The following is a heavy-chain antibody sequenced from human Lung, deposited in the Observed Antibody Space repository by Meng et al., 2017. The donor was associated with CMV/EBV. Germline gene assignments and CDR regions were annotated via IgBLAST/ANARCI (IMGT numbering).Heavy chain of an antibody. CDR2: MNPNSGNT. Sequence: SXXVSXKASGYTFTSYDINWVRQATGQGLEWMGWMNPNSGNTGYAQKFQGRVTMTRNTSISTAYMELSSLRSEDTAVYYCARGFLAAKSGLRSLTYWGQGTXVTVAS. V-gene: IGHV1-8*01. CDR3: ARGFLAAKSGLRSLTY. CDR1: GYTFTSYD. J-gene: IGHJ4*02. D-gene: IGHD2-15*01.